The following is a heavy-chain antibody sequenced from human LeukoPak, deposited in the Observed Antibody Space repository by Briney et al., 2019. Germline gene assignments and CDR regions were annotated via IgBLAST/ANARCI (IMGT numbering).Heavy chain of an antibody. Sequence: PGESLKISCQASGYTFAKYWIGWVRQMPGKGLEWMGIIYPGDSDTRYSPSFEGQVTISVDKSISTAYLQWSSLQASDTAIYYCATPLYGDYRVGFYFDYWGQGTLVTVSS. V-gene: IGHV5-51*01. CDR3: ATPLYGDYRVGFYFDY. CDR2: IYPGDSDT. CDR1: GYTFAKYW. D-gene: IGHD4-17*01. J-gene: IGHJ4*02.